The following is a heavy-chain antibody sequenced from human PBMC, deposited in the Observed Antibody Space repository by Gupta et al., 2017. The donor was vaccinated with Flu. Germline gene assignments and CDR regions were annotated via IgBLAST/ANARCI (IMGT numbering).Heavy chain of an antibody. CDR3: ARQKTSYDSRGPPGWFDP. D-gene: IGHD3-22*01. V-gene: IGHV4-39*01. Sequence: QLQLQESGPELVKPSENLSLTCTVSGGSISDSSYSWGWIRQPPGGAREWIANFDDRGNTYQNPSLKSRVTISVDTSRTEFSLRLRSVTAADTAVYYCARQKTSYDSRGPPGWFDPWGQGILVTVSS. CDR1: GGSISDSSYS. CDR2: FDDRGNT. J-gene: IGHJ5*02.